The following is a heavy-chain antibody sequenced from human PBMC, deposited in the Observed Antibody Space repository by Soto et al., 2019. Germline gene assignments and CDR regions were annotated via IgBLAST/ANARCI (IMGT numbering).Heavy chain of an antibody. J-gene: IGHJ4*02. CDR2: ISSTTNYI. CDR3: ARESEDLTSNFDY. Sequence: SLRLSCAASGFTFTRYSMNWVRQAPGKGLEWVSSISSTTNYIYYADSMKGRFTVSRDNAKNSVYLEMNSLSAEDTAVYYCARESEDLTSNFDYWGQGTLVTVSS. V-gene: IGHV3-21*01. CDR1: GFTFTRYS.